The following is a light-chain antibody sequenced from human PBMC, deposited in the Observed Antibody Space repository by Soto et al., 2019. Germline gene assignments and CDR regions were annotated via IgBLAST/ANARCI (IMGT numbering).Light chain of an antibody. CDR1: ESVRTT. CDR3: QQNNGSPLT. CDR2: GAS. J-gene: IGKJ4*02. Sequence: EIVITQSPTTLSVSPGQRATLSCRASESVRTTVAWYHQRPGQASRLLSFGASSRAAGVPDRCSGDCSGADFTLTITSLHSEDFGNYYCQQNNGSPLTFGRGTKVEI. V-gene: IGKV3-15*01.